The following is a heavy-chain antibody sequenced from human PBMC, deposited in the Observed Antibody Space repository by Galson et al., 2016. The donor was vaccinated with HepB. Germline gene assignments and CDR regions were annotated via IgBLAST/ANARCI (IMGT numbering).Heavy chain of an antibody. D-gene: IGHD2-21*01. V-gene: IGHV3-9*01. CDR1: GFTFDDHA. CDR2: INWNSGTV. J-gene: IGHJ4*02. Sequence: LRLSCAASGFTFDDHAMHWVRHAPGKGLEWVAGINWNSGTVFYADSVKGRFTISRDNNKNSVYLQMDTLSVEDTAVYYCANIPRRGPFDYWGQGTQVTVSS. CDR3: ANIPRRGPFDY.